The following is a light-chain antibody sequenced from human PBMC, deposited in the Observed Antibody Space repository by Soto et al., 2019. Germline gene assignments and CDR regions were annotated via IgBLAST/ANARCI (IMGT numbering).Light chain of an antibody. Sequence: QSVLTQPPSASGTPGQRVTISCSGSSSNIGSNTVNWYQQLPGTAPKLLIHTNSQRPSGVPDRFSGSKSGTSASLAISGLQSADEADYYCAAWDDSLKWVFGGGTQLTVL. J-gene: IGLJ3*02. V-gene: IGLV1-44*01. CDR2: TNS. CDR1: SSNIGSNT. CDR3: AAWDDSLKWV.